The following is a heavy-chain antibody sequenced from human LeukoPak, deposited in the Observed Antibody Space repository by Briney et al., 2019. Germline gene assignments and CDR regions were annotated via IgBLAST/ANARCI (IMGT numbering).Heavy chain of an antibody. CDR1: GYTFTSYG. J-gene: IGHJ4*02. Sequence: ASVKVSRKASGYTFTSYGISWVRQAPGQGLEWMGWISAYNGNTNYAQKLQGRVTMTTDTSTSTAYMELRSLRSDDTAVYYCARGSSFIAVADPADYWGQGTLVTVSS. D-gene: IGHD6-19*01. CDR2: ISAYNGNT. V-gene: IGHV1-18*01. CDR3: ARGSSFIAVADPADY.